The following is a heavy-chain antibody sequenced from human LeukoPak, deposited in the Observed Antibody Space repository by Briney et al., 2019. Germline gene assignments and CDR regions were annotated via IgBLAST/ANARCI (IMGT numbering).Heavy chain of an antibody. D-gene: IGHD3-3*01. CDR3: ARRSSGRYYDLWSSLNYNWFDP. CDR2: INHSGST. J-gene: IGHJ5*02. V-gene: IGHV4-34*01. CDR1: GGSFSGYY. Sequence: SETLSLTCAVYGGSFSGYYWSWIRQPPGKGLEWIGEINHSGSTNYNPSLKSRVTISVDTSKNQFSLRLRSVTAADTAVYYCARRSSGRYYDLWSSLNYNWFDPWGQGTLVTVSA.